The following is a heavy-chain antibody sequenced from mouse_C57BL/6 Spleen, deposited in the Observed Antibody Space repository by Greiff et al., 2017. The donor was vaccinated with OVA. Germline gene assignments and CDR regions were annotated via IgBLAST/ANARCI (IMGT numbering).Heavy chain of an antibody. J-gene: IGHJ4*01. CDR2: IDPETGGT. V-gene: IGHV1-15*01. CDR3: TKGYDGRAMDY. CDR1: GYTFTDYE. D-gene: IGHD2-2*01. Sequence: QVQLQQSGAELVRPGASVTLSCKASGYTFTDYEMHWVKQTPVHGLEWIGAIDPETGGTAYNQKFKGKAILTADKSSSTAYMELRSLTSEDSAVYYCTKGYDGRAMDYWGQGTSVTVSS.